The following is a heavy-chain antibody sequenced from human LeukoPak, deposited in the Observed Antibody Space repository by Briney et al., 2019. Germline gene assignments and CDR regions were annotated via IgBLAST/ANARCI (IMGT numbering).Heavy chain of an antibody. CDR1: GGPFSGYY. D-gene: IGHD3-3*01. V-gene: IGHV4-34*01. CDR3: ARSGYNRHYGMDV. J-gene: IGHJ6*02. Sequence: PSETLSLTCAVHGGPFSGYYWSWIRQPPGKGLEWIGEINHSGSTNYNPSLKSRVTISVDTSKNQFSLKLSSVTAADTAVYYCARSGYNRHYGMDVWGQGTTVTVSS. CDR2: INHSGST.